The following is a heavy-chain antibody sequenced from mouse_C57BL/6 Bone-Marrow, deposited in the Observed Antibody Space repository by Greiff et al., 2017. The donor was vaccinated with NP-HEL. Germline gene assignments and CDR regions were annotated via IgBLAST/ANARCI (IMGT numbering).Heavy chain of an antibody. V-gene: IGHV1-59*01. D-gene: IGHD4-1*01. Sequence: QVQLQQPGAELVRPGTSVKLSCKASGYTFTSYWMHWVKQRPGQGLEWIGVIDPSDSYTNYNQKFKGKATLTVDTSSSTAYMQLSSLTSEDSAVYYCARWENYAMDYWGQGTSVTVSS. CDR2: IDPSDSYT. CDR3: ARWENYAMDY. CDR1: GYTFTSYW. J-gene: IGHJ4*01.